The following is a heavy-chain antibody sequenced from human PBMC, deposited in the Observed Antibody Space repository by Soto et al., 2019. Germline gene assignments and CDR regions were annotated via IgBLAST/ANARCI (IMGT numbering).Heavy chain of an antibody. D-gene: IGHD4-4*01. J-gene: IGHJ4*02. V-gene: IGHV4-31*03. CDR2: ISHSGST. CDR3: ARALSDYTPHY. Sequence: SETLSLTCNVSGGSISSGGYYWSWIRQHPGKGLEWIGYISHSGSTYYNPSVRSRLTISVDTSKNQFSLKLSSVTAADTAVYYCARALSDYTPHYWGQGTMVTVSS. CDR1: GGSISSGGYY.